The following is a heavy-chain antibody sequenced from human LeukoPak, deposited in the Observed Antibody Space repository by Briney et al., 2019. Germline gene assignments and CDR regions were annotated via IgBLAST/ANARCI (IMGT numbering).Heavy chain of an antibody. J-gene: IGHJ5*02. V-gene: IGHV3-21*01. CDR1: GFTFSSYS. CDR2: ISSSSSYI. CDR3: ARAKGYSYEEVWFDP. Sequence: PGGSLRLSCAASGFTFSSYSMNWVRQAPGKGLEWVSSISSSSSYIYYADSVKGRFTISRDNAKNSLYLQMNSLRAEDTAVYYCARAKGYSYEEVWFDPWGQGTLVTVSS. D-gene: IGHD5-18*01.